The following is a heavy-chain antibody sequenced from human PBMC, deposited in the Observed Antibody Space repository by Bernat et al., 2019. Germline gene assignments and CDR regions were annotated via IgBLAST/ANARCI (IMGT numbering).Heavy chain of an antibody. V-gene: IGHV3-66*01. CDR3: TGYGGNSV. CDR2: IYGGGGT. Sequence: EGRLGGAGGGLVQPGGSLRRSCAASGFTVRNNHVSWVRQAAGKGLECVSVIYGGGGTYYADSAKGRFTISRDNSKNTVSLHMNSLRAEDTAMYYCTGYGGNSVWGQGTLVTVSS. D-gene: IGHD2-21*02. J-gene: IGHJ4*02. CDR1: GFTVRNNH.